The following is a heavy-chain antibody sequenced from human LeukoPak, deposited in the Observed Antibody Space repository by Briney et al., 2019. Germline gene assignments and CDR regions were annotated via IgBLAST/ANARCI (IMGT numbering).Heavy chain of an antibody. V-gene: IGHV3-23*01. Sequence: GGSLRLSCAASGFTFSTYAMSWVRQAPGTGLEWVSAITDSGGNRQYTDSVKGRFTISRDNSKNTLYLQMDSLRADDTAVYYCAKSSRYGTGWYGKIDYWGQGTLVTVSS. CDR2: ITDSGGNR. CDR3: AKSSRYGTGWYGKIDY. D-gene: IGHD6-19*01. CDR1: GFTFSTYA. J-gene: IGHJ4*02.